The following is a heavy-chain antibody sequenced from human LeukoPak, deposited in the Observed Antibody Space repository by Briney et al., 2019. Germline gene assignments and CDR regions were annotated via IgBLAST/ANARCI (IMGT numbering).Heavy chain of an antibody. CDR1: GGSISSSSYY. V-gene: IGHV4-39*07. D-gene: IGHD3-10*02. CDR2: IYYSGST. J-gene: IGHJ6*02. Sequence: PSETLSLPCTVSGGSISSSSYYWGWIRQPPGKGLEWIGSIYYSGSTYYNPSLKSRVTISVDTSENHFSLRMTSVTAADTAVYYCATKWRGPQPCCSGSPLYYGVDVWGQGTTVTVSS. CDR3: ATKWRGPQPCCSGSPLYYGVDV.